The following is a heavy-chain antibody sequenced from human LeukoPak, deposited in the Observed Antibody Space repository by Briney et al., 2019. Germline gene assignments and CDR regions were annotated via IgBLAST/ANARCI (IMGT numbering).Heavy chain of an antibody. Sequence: ASVKVSCKASGYTFTSCYMHWVRQAPGQGLEWMGIINPSGGSTSYAQKFQGRVTMTRDMSTSTVYMELSSLRSEDTAVYYCARGPPTSGGKGWVFDFWAKGKMVPV. V-gene: IGHV1-46*01. CDR1: GYTFTSCY. CDR2: INPSGGST. J-gene: IGHJ3*01. CDR3: ARGPPTSGGKGWVFDF. D-gene: IGHD3-10*01.